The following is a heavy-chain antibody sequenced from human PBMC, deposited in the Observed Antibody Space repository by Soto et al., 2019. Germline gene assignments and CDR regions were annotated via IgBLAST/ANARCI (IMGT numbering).Heavy chain of an antibody. V-gene: IGHV3-23*01. J-gene: IGHJ4*02. Sequence: PGGSLRLSCAASGFTFSSYLMSWVRQAPGEGLEWVSAITDSGGSTYYADSVKGRFTISRDNSKNTLSLQMNSLRAEDTAVYYCAKDLVEVAAVGVDYWGQGTRVTVSS. CDR1: GFTFSSYL. CDR3: AKDLVEVAAVGVDY. CDR2: ITDSGGST. D-gene: IGHD6-13*01.